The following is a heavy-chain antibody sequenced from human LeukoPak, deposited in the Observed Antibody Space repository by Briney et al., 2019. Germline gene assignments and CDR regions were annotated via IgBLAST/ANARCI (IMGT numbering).Heavy chain of an antibody. CDR2: IKEDGSER. V-gene: IGHV3-7*03. CDR1: AFIFSGHW. CDR3: ARGTVVPAAGPGRYDHYVMDV. J-gene: IGHJ6*02. D-gene: IGHD2-2*01. Sequence: GGSLRLSCEGSAFIFSGHWMNWVRQTPGKGLEWVASIKEDGSERQYVDSVKGRFSISRDNTKGSLFLQLNSLRAEDTAVYYCARGTVVPAAGPGRYDHYVMDVWGQGTTVTVSS.